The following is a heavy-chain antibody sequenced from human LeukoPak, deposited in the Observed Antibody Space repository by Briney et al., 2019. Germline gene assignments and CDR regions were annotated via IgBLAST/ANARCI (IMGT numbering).Heavy chain of an antibody. CDR1: GFTFSSYG. J-gene: IGHJ4*02. Sequence: GGSLRLSCAASGFTFSSYGMHWVRQAPGKGLEWVAVISYDGSNKYYADSVKGRFTISRDNSKNTLYLQMNSLRVEDTAVYYCAKETHSYCSGGSCYSAGYYFDYWGQGTLVSVS. D-gene: IGHD2-15*01. CDR2: ISYDGSNK. CDR3: AKETHSYCSGGSCYSAGYYFDY. V-gene: IGHV3-30*18.